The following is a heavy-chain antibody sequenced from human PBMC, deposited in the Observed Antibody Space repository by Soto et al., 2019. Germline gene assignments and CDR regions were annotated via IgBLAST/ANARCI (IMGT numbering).Heavy chain of an antibody. Sequence: GESLKISCKGSGYSFTSYWIGWVRQMPGKGLEWMGIIYPGDSDTRYSPSFQGQVTISADKSISTAYLQWSSLKASDTAMYYCVRTTAMVFTDQTRYYYGMDVWGQGTTVTVSS. CDR1: GYSFTSYW. J-gene: IGHJ6*02. CDR2: IYPGDSDT. CDR3: VRTTAMVFTDQTRYYYGMDV. V-gene: IGHV5-51*01. D-gene: IGHD5-18*01.